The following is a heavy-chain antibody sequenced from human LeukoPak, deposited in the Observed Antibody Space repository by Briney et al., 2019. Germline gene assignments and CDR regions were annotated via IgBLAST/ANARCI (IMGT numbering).Heavy chain of an antibody. CDR3: AKDDGGYNYGCIFDY. J-gene: IGHJ4*02. CDR2: VRGNGITT. D-gene: IGHD5-18*01. V-gene: IGHV3-23*01. Sequence: GGSLRLSCAASGFTFSAYAMSWVRQAPGKGLEWVSAVRGNGITTYYADSVMGRFTISRDNSKNTLFLQMNSLRAEDTAVYYWAKDDGGYNYGCIFDYWGQGTLVTVSS. CDR1: GFTFSAYA.